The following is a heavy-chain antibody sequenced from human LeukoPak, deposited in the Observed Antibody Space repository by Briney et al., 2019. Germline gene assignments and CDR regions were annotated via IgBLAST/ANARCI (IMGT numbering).Heavy chain of an antibody. J-gene: IGHJ3*01. Sequence: PGGTLRLSCGASGFTFRDHYMDWVRNPPAQGQEWVGRIRIKPKGYTTDYAAPVKGRFTISRDDSKNLLYLQMNSLKSEDTAVYYCGRVGDYVDNNGYSLDAVDAWGRGTMVTVSS. CDR3: GRVGDYVDNNGYSLDAVDA. V-gene: IGHV3-72*01. D-gene: IGHD3-22*01. CDR1: GFTFRDHY. CDR2: IRIKPKGYTT.